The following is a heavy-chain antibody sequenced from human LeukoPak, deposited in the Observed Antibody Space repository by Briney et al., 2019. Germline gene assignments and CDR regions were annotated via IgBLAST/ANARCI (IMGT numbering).Heavy chain of an antibody. CDR3: ARGSQSLGYCSGGSCRAKIFDY. Sequence: SETLPLTRAVYGGSFSGYYWSWIRQPPGKGLEWIGEINHSGSTNYNPSLKSRVTISVDTSKNQFSLKLSSVTAADTAVYYCARGSQSLGYCSGGSCRAKIFDYWGQGTLVTVSS. CDR2: INHSGST. D-gene: IGHD2-15*01. V-gene: IGHV4-34*01. J-gene: IGHJ4*02. CDR1: GGSFSGYY.